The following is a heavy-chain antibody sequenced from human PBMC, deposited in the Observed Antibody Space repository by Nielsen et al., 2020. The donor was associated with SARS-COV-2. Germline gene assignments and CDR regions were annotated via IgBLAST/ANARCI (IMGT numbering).Heavy chain of an antibody. J-gene: IGHJ4*02. D-gene: IGHD4-17*01. CDR1: GFTFSSYW. Sequence: GESLKISCAASGFTFSSYWMNWVRQAPGKGLEWVANIKQDGSEKYYGDSVKGRFTVSRDNSKNSLYLQMNSLRIEDTALYYCAKGGGDYGGYYFDHWGQGTLVTVSS. CDR2: IKQDGSEK. V-gene: IGHV3-7*03. CDR3: AKGGGDYGGYYFDH.